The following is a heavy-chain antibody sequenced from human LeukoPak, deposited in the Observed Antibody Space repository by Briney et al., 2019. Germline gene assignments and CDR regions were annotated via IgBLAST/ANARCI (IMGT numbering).Heavy chain of an antibody. V-gene: IGHV3-23*01. CDR3: AKMEGQRLYDYCMDV. CDR2: MSGSGYYT. J-gene: IGHJ6*03. Sequence: PGGCLRLSCAASGLAFSNFAMSWVRQAPGKGLECLSAMSGSGYYTYYVESVKGRFTISRNSSKNTLYLHMNSLRADDTAVYYCAKMEGQRLYDYCMDVWGGGTTVTVSS. D-gene: IGHD3-3*01. CDR1: GLAFSNFA.